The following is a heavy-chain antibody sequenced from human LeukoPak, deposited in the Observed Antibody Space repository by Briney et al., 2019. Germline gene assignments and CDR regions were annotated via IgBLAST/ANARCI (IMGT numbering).Heavy chain of an antibody. D-gene: IGHD6-19*01. CDR3: AKDVEYSSGCIDY. CDR1: GFTFDDYA. Sequence: PGGSLRLSCAASGFTFDDYAMHWVRQALGKGLEWVSGISWNSGSIGYADSVKGRFTSSRDNAKNSLYLQMNSLRAEDTALYYCAKDVEYSSGCIDYWGQGTLVTVSS. V-gene: IGHV3-9*01. CDR2: ISWNSGSI. J-gene: IGHJ4*02.